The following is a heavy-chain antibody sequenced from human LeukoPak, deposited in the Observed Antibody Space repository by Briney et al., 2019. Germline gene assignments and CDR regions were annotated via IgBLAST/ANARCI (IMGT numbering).Heavy chain of an antibody. Sequence: TGGSLRLSCGASGXTVSTNYVSWVRQAPGKGLEWASIIYSGGSTYYADSVKGRFTISRDNSKNTLYLQMNSLRAEDTAVYYCASYRYGSSFAFDIWGQGTMVTVSS. D-gene: IGHD6-6*01. V-gene: IGHV3-66*01. CDR2: IYSGGST. J-gene: IGHJ3*02. CDR1: GXTVSTNY. CDR3: ASYRYGSSFAFDI.